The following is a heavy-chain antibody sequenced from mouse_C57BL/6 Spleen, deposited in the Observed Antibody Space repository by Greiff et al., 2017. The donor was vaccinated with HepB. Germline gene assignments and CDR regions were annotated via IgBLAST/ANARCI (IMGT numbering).Heavy chain of an antibody. CDR1: GYAFTNYL. CDR3: ARDYYGRNAMDY. J-gene: IGHJ4*01. Sequence: LVESGAELVRPGTSVEVSCKASGYAFTNYLIEWVKQRPGQGLEWIGVINPGSGGTNYNEKFKGKATLTADKSSSTAYMQLSSLTSEDSAVYFCARDYYGRNAMDYWGQGTSVTVSS. V-gene: IGHV1-54*01. CDR2: INPGSGGT. D-gene: IGHD1-1*01.